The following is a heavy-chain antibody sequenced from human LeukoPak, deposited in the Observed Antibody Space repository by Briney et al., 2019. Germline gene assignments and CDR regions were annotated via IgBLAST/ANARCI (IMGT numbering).Heavy chain of an antibody. J-gene: IGHJ6*03. D-gene: IGHD2-15*01. CDR3: ARTTEGYCRGRSCYSYYYYMDV. Sequence: PSETLSLICSVSRASISNNNYYWGWIRQPPGKGLEWIGNIYHSGTTYYNPSLPSLKGRVTILIDTSKNQFSLSLRSVIAADTAVYYCARTTEGYCRGRSCYSYYYYMDVWGKGTTVTVSS. CDR1: RASISNNNYY. V-gene: IGHV4-39*07. CDR2: IYHSGTT.